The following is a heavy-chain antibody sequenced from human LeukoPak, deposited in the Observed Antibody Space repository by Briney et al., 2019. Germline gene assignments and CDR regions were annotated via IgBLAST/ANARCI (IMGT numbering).Heavy chain of an antibody. V-gene: IGHV3-48*03. Sequence: GGSLRLSCAASGFTFSSYEMNWVRQAPGKGLEWVSYISSSGSTIYYADSVKGRFTISRDNAKYSLYLQMNSLRAEDTAVYYCAKDFHTVTAYAFDIWGQGTMVTVSS. J-gene: IGHJ3*02. CDR1: GFTFSSYE. CDR2: ISSSGSTI. CDR3: AKDFHTVTAYAFDI. D-gene: IGHD4-11*01.